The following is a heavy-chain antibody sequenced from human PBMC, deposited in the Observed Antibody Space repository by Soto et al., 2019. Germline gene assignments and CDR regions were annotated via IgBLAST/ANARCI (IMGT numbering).Heavy chain of an antibody. CDR3: ARDRERDAWYEDY. CDR2: ISGRDGST. CDR1: GFTFSSYA. J-gene: IGHJ4*02. Sequence: EVQLLESGGGLVQPGGSLRLSCVASGFTFSSYAMNWVRQAPGKGLEWVLVISGRDGSTYYADSVKGRFTISRDNSKNTLYRQMNSLRVDDTAGYYCARDRERDAWYEDYWGQGTLVTVSS. V-gene: IGHV3-23*01. D-gene: IGHD6-13*01.